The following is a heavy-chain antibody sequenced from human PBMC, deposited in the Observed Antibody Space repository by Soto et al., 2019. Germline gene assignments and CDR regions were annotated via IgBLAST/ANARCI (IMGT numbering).Heavy chain of an antibody. V-gene: IGHV3-23*01. CDR1: GFTFSSYA. D-gene: IGHD2-2*01. CDR3: AKKYPLLEGGGDY. J-gene: IGHJ4*02. CDR2: ISGSGGST. Sequence: EVQLLESGGGLVQPGGSLRLSCAASGFTFSSYAMSWVRQAPGKGLEWVSAISGSGGSTYYADSVKGRFTISRENSKNPLYLQKNRLRAEDTAVYYCAKKYPLLEGGGDYWGQGTLVTVSS.